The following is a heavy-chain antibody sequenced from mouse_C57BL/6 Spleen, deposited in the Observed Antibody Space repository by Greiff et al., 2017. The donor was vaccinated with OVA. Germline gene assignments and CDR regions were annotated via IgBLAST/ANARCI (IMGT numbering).Heavy chain of an antibody. CDR3: ARSDYYGDFDY. CDR1: GYAFTNYL. CDR2: INPGSGGT. V-gene: IGHV1-54*01. Sequence: VQLQQSGAELVRPGTSVKVSCKASGYAFTNYLIEWVKQRPGQGLAWIGVINPGSGGTNYNEKFKGKATLTANKSSSTAYMQLSSLTSEDSAVYCCARSDYYGDFDYWGQGTTLTVSS. J-gene: IGHJ2*01. D-gene: IGHD1-1*01.